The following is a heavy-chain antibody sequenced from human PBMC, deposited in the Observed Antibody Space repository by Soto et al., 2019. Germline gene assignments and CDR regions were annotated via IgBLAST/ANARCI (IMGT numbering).Heavy chain of an antibody. CDR2: ISYDGSNK. Sequence: GGSLRLSCAASGFTFSSYGMHWVRQAPGKGLEWVAVISYDGSNKYYADSVKGRFTISRDNSKNTLYLQMNSLRAEDTAVYYCAKDYRYSYGYWSYFDYWGQGTLVTVSS. J-gene: IGHJ4*02. CDR1: GFTFSSYG. D-gene: IGHD5-18*01. CDR3: AKDYRYSYGYWSYFDY. V-gene: IGHV3-30*18.